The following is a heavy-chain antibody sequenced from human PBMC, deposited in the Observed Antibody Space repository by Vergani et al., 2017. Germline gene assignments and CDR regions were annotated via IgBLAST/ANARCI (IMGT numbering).Heavy chain of an antibody. D-gene: IGHD3-16*01. Sequence: QVQLQESGPGLVKPSETLSLTCSVSGYSISRGYYWGWTRQPPGKGLEWIATVFHSGSAFYNPSPRRRVTISVETSKNQFSLRLTTLTAADTAVYYCAGQFWVSQGVGAFETWGRGTEVSVSS. CDR3: AGQFWVSQGVGAFET. J-gene: IGHJ3*02. CDR2: VFHSGSA. V-gene: IGHV4-38-2*02. CDR1: GYSISRGYY.